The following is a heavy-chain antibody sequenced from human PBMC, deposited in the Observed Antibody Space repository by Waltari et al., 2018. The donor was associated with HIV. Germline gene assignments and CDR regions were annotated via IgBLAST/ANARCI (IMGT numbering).Heavy chain of an antibody. CDR2: ISWDGSNK. J-gene: IGHJ4*02. CDR1: GFTFNPYA. Sequence: SCAASGFTFNPYAMHWVRQAPGKGLEWVAVISWDGSNKHYADSVKGRCTISRDNSRNSLYLQMSSLRAEDTAVYYCGREGDYYDSSPFDYWGQGTLVTVSS. CDR3: GREGDYYDSSPFDY. V-gene: IGHV3-30-3*01. D-gene: IGHD3-22*01.